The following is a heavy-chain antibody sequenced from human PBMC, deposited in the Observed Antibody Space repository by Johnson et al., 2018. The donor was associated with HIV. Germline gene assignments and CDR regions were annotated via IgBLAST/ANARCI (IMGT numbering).Heavy chain of an antibody. CDR1: GFTVSSNY. V-gene: IGHV3-11*04. D-gene: IGHD6-13*01. J-gene: IGHJ3*02. CDR3: ASITTIAAAGRGAFDI. CDR2: ISSSGNTI. Sequence: VQLVESGGGLVQPGGSLRLSCAASGFTVSSNYMSWVRQAPGKGLEWVSYISSSGNTIYYADSVKGRVTISRDNAKKSLYLQMNSLRAEDTAVYYCASITTIAAAGRGAFDIWGQGTMVTVSS.